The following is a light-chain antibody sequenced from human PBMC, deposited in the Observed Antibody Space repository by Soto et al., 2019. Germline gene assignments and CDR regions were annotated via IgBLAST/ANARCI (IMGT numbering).Light chain of an antibody. CDR2: EIN. Sequence: QSVLTQPPSASGSPGQSVTISCTGTSSDVGAYDYVSWYQQHPGKAPKLMIYEINKRPSGVPDRFSGSKTGNTASLTVSGLQAEDEADYYCSSFVGGNHFPYVFGTGTQLTVL. J-gene: IGLJ1*01. CDR1: SSDVGAYDY. CDR3: SSFVGGNHFPYV. V-gene: IGLV2-8*01.